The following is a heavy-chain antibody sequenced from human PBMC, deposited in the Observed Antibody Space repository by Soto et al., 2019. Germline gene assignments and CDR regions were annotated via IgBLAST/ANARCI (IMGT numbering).Heavy chain of an antibody. D-gene: IGHD2-2*02. CDR2: INPSGGST. V-gene: IGHV1-46*01. J-gene: IGHJ6*02. Sequence: ASVKVSCHASGYTFTSYYMHWVPPAPGQGLEWMGIINPSGGSTSYAQKFQGRVTMTRNTSRSTAYMELRSLRSEDTAVYYCARGGGFRVDCSATHCYNYYGMDVWGRGTTVTVSS. CDR1: GYTFTSYY. CDR3: ARGGGFRVDCSATHCYNYYGMDV.